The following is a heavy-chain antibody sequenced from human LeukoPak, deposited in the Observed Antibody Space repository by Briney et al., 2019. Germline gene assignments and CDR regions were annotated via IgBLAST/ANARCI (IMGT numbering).Heavy chain of an antibody. CDR2: IYHSGSN. V-gene: IGHV4-30-2*01. Sequence: PSQTLSLTCAVSGGSISSVGYSWGWIRQPPGKGLEWIGYIYHSGSNYYNPSLKSRVTISVDRSKNQFSLKLSSVTAADTAVYYCARCGGSGYPDYWGQGTLVTVSS. D-gene: IGHD3-22*01. J-gene: IGHJ4*02. CDR1: GGSISSVGYS. CDR3: ARCGGSGYPDY.